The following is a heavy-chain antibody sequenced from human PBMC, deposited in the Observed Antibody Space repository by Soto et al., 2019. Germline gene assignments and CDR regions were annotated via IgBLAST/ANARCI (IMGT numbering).Heavy chain of an antibody. D-gene: IGHD3-10*01. CDR1: GGSISSYY. CDR3: ARDYGAGSYGIDY. V-gene: IGHV4-59*01. Sequence: PSETLSLTCTVSGGSISSYYWSWTRQPPGKGLEWIGYIHNSGTTDYNPSLKSRVTMSVDTSKSQFSLKLSSVTAADTAVYYCARDYGAGSYGIDYWGQGTLVTVSS. CDR2: IHNSGTT. J-gene: IGHJ4*02.